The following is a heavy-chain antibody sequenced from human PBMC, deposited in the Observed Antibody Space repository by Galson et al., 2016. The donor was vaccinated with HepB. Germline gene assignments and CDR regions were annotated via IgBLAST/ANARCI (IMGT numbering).Heavy chain of an antibody. J-gene: IGHJ4*02. CDR1: GFSLTTTGVG. D-gene: IGHD3-10*02. V-gene: IGHV2-5*02. CDR2: MYWDDDK. CDR3: AHRPPTYYYVESGHQVFDY. Sequence: PALVKPTQTLTLTCTFSGFSLTTTGVGVGWIRQPPGRALEWLALMYWDDDKRYSPSLKSRLTITKDTSKNQVVLTMTNMDPVDTTTYYCAHRPPTYYYVESGHQVFDYGGQGTLVTVSS.